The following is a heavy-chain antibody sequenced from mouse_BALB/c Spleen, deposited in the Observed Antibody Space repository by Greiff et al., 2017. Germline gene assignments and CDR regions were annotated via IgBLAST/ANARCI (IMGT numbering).Heavy chain of an antibody. V-gene: IGHV2-6-7*01. Sequence: QVQLKESGPGLVAPSQSLSITCTVSGFSFTGYGVNWVRQPPGKGLEWLGMIWGDGSTDYNSALKSRLSISKDNSKSQVFLKMNSLQTDDTARYYCATTYYGNLFAYWGQGTLVTVSA. J-gene: IGHJ3*01. CDR1: GFSFTGYG. CDR3: ATTYYGNLFAY. D-gene: IGHD2-10*01. CDR2: IWGDGST.